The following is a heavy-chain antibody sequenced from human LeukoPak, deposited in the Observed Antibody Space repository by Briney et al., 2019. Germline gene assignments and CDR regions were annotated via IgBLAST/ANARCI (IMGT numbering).Heavy chain of an antibody. D-gene: IGHD3-10*01. Sequence: GGSLRLSCEGSGFSFSSYWMTWVRQCPGKGPEWVAHIKQDESERYTVDSVKGRFTISRDNAKNSVYLQMNSLRAEDTALYYCARLSAYYYGSYFYYYMDVWGKGTTVTVSS. CDR1: GFSFSSYW. CDR2: IKQDESER. V-gene: IGHV3-7*01. J-gene: IGHJ6*03. CDR3: ARLSAYYYGSYFYYYMDV.